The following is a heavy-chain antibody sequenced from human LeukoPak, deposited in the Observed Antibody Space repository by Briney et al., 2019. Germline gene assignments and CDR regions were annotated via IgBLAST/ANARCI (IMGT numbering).Heavy chain of an antibody. D-gene: IGHD6-13*01. CDR2: VYSGGST. Sequence: GGSLRLSCTVSGFSVSSNFMSWVRQAPGKGLEWVSIVYSGGSTYYTDSVKGRFTISRDNSKNTLYLQMNSLRAEDTAVYYCATVSRSSWRAFDFWGQGTKVIVSS. J-gene: IGHJ3*01. CDR3: ATVSRSSWRAFDF. CDR1: GFSVSSNF. V-gene: IGHV3-53*01.